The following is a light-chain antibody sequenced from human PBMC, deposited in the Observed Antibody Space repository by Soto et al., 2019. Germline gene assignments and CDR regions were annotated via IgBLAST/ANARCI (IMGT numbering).Light chain of an antibody. CDR2: DVS. CDR1: SSDVGGYNY. J-gene: IGLJ2*01. Sequence: QSALTQPASVSGSPGQSITISCTGTSSDVGGYNYVFWYQQHPGKAPKLMIYDVSNRPSGVSNRFSGSKSGNTASLTISGLQAEDEADYYCSSYTSSSILVFGGGTKLTVL. CDR3: SSYTSSSILV. V-gene: IGLV2-14*01.